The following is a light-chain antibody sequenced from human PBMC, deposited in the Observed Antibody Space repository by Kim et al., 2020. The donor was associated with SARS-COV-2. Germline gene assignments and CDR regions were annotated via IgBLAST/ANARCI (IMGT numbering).Light chain of an antibody. CDR3: QKYNGAPWT. CDR1: QGINNY. CDR2: AAS. J-gene: IGKJ1*01. Sequence: DIQMTQSPSSLSASIGDRVTITCRASQGINNYLAWFQQKPGKAPKPLIYAASALHLGVPSRFSGSGSGTEFTLTISRLQPEDVAIYYCQKYNGAPWTFGQGTKVDI. V-gene: IGKV1-27*01.